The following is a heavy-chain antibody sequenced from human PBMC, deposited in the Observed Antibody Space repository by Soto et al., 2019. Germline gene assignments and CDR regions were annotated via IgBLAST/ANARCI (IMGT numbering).Heavy chain of an antibody. Sequence: DVQLLESGGNLVQPGGSLRLSSAASVFIFSNYAMSWVSQAPGKGLEWVSLIRGSGGPTNYADSVKGRFTVSRDNSKNIVLLQMNSLRAEDMAVYYCVKDFRVGYDWTHDWRQGTLVTVSS. CDR2: IRGSGGPT. V-gene: IGHV3-23*01. J-gene: IGHJ4*02. CDR3: VKDFRVGYDWTHD. CDR1: VFIFSNYA. D-gene: IGHD5-12*01.